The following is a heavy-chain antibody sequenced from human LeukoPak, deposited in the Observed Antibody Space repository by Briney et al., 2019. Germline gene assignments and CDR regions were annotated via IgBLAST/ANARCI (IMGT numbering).Heavy chain of an antibody. CDR1: GYTFTSYG. Sequence: VASVKVSCKASGYTFTSYGISWVRQAPGQGLEWMGWISAYNGNTNYAQKLQGRVTMTTDTSTSTAYMELRSLRSDDTAVYYCAREEYHGSGSYRYYYYYMDVWGKGTTVTVSS. CDR2: ISAYNGNT. CDR3: AREEYHGSGSYRYYYYYMDV. V-gene: IGHV1-18*01. J-gene: IGHJ6*03. D-gene: IGHD3-10*01.